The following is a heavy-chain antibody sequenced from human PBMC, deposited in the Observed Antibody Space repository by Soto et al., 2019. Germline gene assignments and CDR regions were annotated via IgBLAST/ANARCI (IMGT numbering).Heavy chain of an antibody. V-gene: IGHV3-30*04. D-gene: IGHD3-10*01. CDR2: MSYDGGNK. CDR3: ARDYYGSGRGCGGMDV. J-gene: IGHJ6*02. CDR1: GFTFSSYA. Sequence: QVQLVESGGGVVQPGRSLRLSCAASGFTFSSYAMHWVRQAPGKGLEWVAVMSYDGGNKYNADSVKGRFTISRDNSKNTQDLQMNSLRPEDTGVYYCARDYYGSGRGCGGMDVWGQGTTVTVSS.